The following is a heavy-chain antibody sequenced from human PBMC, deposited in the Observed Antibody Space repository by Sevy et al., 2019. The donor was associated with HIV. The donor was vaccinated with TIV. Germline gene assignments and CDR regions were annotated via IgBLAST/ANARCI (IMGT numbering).Heavy chain of an antibody. Sequence: SESLSLTCTVSGGSISNFYWSWIRQPPGKGLEWIGNIYYRASTNYNPSLKSRVTIAVDTSKNQLSLRLNSVTAADTAVYYCAREPPYYDILSGYSYGMDVWGQGTTVTVSS. V-gene: IGHV4-59*01. J-gene: IGHJ6*02. D-gene: IGHD3-9*01. CDR1: GGSISNFY. CDR3: AREPPYYDILSGYSYGMDV. CDR2: IYYRAST.